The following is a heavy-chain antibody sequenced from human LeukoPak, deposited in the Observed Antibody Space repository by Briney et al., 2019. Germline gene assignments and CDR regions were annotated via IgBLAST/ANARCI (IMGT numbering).Heavy chain of an antibody. V-gene: IGHV4-34*01. Sequence: ASETLSLTCAVYGGSFSGYYWSWIRQPPGKGLEWIGEINHSGSTNYNPSLKSRVTISVDTSKNQFSLKLSSVTAADTAVYYCARGTRGYSYGYHAARFDPWGQGTLVTVSS. D-gene: IGHD5-18*01. CDR2: INHSGST. CDR1: GGSFSGYY. J-gene: IGHJ5*02. CDR3: ARGTRGYSYGYHAARFDP.